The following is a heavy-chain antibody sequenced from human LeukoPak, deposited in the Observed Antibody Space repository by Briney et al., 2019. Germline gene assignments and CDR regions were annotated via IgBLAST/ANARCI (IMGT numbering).Heavy chain of an antibody. CDR1: AFIFSDYI. J-gene: IGHJ5*02. V-gene: IGHV3-30-3*01. Sequence: GGSLRLSCAASAFIFSDYIMHWRRQAPGRCLECLALISHDAGNKHCAASVKGRFTISRENSKNTMYLEMNDVRPDDSAMYYCERERGSSGSAGWFDPWGQGTPVTVSS. CDR2: ISHDAGNK. CDR3: ERERGSSGSAGWFDP. D-gene: IGHD3-22*01.